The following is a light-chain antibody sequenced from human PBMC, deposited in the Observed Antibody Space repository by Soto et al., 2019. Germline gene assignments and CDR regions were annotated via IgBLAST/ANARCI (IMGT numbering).Light chain of an antibody. CDR3: SSYRGRYSSVI. CDR1: SSDIGGYNL. V-gene: IGLV2-23*01. Sequence: QSALTQPASVSGSPGQSITISCTGTSSDIGGYNLVSWYQQHPGIAPKLMIYEGSKRPSGVSSRFSGSKSGNTASLTISGLPAEDEGDYYCSSYRGRYSSVIFGGWTQLTVL. J-gene: IGLJ2*01. CDR2: EGS.